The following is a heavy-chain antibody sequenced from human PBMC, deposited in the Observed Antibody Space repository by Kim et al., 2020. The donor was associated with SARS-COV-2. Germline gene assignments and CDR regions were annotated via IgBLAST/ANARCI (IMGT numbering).Heavy chain of an antibody. CDR3: ASSVSSSWYRVRYFDY. CDR1: GGTFSSYA. V-gene: IGHV1-69*13. J-gene: IGHJ4*02. D-gene: IGHD6-13*01. CDR2: IIPIFGTA. Sequence: SVKVSCKASGGTFSSYAISWVRQAPGQGLEWMGGIIPIFGTANYAQKFQGRVTITADESTSTAYMELSSLRSEDTAVYYCASSVSSSWYRVRYFDYWGQGTLVTVSS.